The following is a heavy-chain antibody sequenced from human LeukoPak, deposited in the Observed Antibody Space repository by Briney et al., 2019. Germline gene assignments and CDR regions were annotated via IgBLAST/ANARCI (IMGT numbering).Heavy chain of an antibody. V-gene: IGHV3-48*03. CDR1: GFTFSSYG. J-gene: IGHJ4*02. CDR2: ISSSGNTI. CDR3: ARRFGY. Sequence: GGSLRLSCATSGFTFSSYGMNWVRQAPGKGLEWVSYISSSGNTIYYADSVKGRFTISRDSAKNSLYLQMNSLRVEDTAVYYCARRFGYWGQGTLVTVSS.